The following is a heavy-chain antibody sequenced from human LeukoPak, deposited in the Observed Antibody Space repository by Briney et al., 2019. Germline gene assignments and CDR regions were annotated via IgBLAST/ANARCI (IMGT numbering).Heavy chain of an antibody. D-gene: IGHD3/OR15-3a*01. CDR2: ISFEGGYK. V-gene: IGHV3-30*04. Sequence: PGGSLRLSCEGSGLTLTIDTIRAGRQAPGKRQGRGAGISFEGGYKYYADAVKGRVTISRDNSRNTAPLHMNILTLQATALFNFARDPEDLYFYMDVWGKGTTVTVSS. CDR3: ARDPEDLYFYMDV. J-gene: IGHJ6*03. CDR1: GLTLTIDT.